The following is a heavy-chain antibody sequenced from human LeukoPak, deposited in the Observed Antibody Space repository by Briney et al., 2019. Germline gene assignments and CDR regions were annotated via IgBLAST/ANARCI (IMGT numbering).Heavy chain of an antibody. J-gene: IGHJ2*01. CDR1: GFSFSSYS. CDR2: ISNSDSTI. D-gene: IGHD1-1*01. Sequence: GGSLRLSCAASGFSFSSYSMNCVRQAPGKGLERVSYISNSDSTIYYADSVKGRFTISRDNAKFSLFLQINTLRDEDTAVYYCARDAATIGTYWYFDLWGRGTLVTVSS. V-gene: IGHV3-48*02. CDR3: ARDAATIGTYWYFDL.